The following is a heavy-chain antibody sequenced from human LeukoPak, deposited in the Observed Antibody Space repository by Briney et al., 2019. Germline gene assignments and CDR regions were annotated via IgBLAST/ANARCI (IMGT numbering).Heavy chain of an antibody. CDR3: ARGFSTGDFDY. Sequence: SETLSLTCTVSGGSNSSHYWSWLRQPPGKGLEWLGYIYYSGSSNYNPSLKSLVTISVDTSKNQFSLKLSSVIAADTAVYYCARGFSTGDFDYWGQGTLVTVSS. V-gene: IGHV4-59*11. D-gene: IGHD7-27*01. J-gene: IGHJ4*02. CDR2: IYYSGSS. CDR1: GGSNSSHY.